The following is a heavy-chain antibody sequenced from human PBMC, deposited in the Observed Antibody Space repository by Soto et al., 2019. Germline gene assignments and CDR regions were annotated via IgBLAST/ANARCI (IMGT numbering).Heavy chain of an antibody. J-gene: IGHJ4*02. Sequence: QVQLQQWGAGLLKPSETLSLTCAVYGGSFSGYSWSWIRQPPGKGLEWIGEINHSGSTNYNPSLKTRVTISIDTSKNQFSLKLSSVTAADTAVYYCVRGRKDYSSSWYVDWGQGTLVAFSS. V-gene: IGHV4-34*01. CDR2: INHSGST. CDR3: VRGRKDYSSSWYVD. CDR1: GGSFSGYS. D-gene: IGHD6-13*01.